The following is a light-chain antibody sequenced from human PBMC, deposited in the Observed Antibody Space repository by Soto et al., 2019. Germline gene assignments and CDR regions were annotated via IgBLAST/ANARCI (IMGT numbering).Light chain of an antibody. V-gene: IGLV2-14*03. CDR2: DVS. CDR3: SSYTSSSTLNYV. J-gene: IGLJ1*01. Sequence: QSVLTQPASVSGSPGQSITISCTGTSSDVGGYNYVSWYQHHPGKAPKLMIYDVSNRPSGVSNRFSGSKSGNTASLTISGLQAEDEADYYCSSYTSSSTLNYVFGTGNKVTVL. CDR1: SSDVGGYNY.